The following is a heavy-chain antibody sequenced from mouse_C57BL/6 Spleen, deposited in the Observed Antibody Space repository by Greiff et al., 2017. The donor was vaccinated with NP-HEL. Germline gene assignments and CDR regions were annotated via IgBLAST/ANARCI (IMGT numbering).Heavy chain of an antibody. Sequence: QVQLQQSGAELVKPGASVKLSCKASGYTFTSYWMQWVKQRPGQGLEWIGEIDPSDSYTNYNQKFKGKATLTVDTSSSTAYMQLSSLTSEDSAVYYCALRYGVVDGYWGQGTTLTVSS. CDR2: IDPSDSYT. CDR3: ALRYGVVDGY. V-gene: IGHV1-50*01. J-gene: IGHJ2*01. D-gene: IGHD1-1*01. CDR1: GYTFTSYW.